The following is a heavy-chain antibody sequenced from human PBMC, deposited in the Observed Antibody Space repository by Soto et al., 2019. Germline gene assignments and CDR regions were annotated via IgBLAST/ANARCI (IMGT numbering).Heavy chain of an antibody. CDR1: GGYISSGGYY. J-gene: IGHJ5*02. CDR2: IYYSGST. Sequence: SETLSLTCTVSGGYISSGGYYWSWIRQHPGKGLERIGYIYYSGSTYYNPSLKSRVTISVDTSKNQFSLKLSSVTAEDSAVYYCARAVLRYFDWLLSGNWFDPWGQGTLVTVSS. D-gene: IGHD3-9*01. CDR3: ARAVLRYFDWLLSGNWFDP. V-gene: IGHV4-31*03.